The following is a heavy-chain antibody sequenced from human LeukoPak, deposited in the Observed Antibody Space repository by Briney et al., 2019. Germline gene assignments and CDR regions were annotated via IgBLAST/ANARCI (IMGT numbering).Heavy chain of an antibody. V-gene: IGHV1-2*02. Sequence: ASVTVSCKASGYSFTDYYMHLLRQAPGQGLEWMGWISPSSGGTNSAQKFQGRVTITRDTSITTVYMEVSWLSADDTPICNTARADRLHGGPYLIGPGGQGTLVTVS. CDR3: ARADRLHGGPYLIGP. J-gene: IGHJ4*02. D-gene: IGHD2-21*01. CDR1: GYSFTDYY. CDR2: ISPSSGGT.